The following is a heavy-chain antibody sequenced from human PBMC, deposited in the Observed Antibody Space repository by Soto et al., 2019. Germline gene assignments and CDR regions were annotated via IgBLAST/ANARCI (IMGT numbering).Heavy chain of an antibody. CDR2: IIPIFGTA. V-gene: IGHV1-69*06. J-gene: IGHJ6*02. CDR3: ARDYYGSGRNYYYGMDV. D-gene: IGHD3-10*01. CDR1: GGTFSSYA. Sequence: SVKVACKASGGTFSSYAISWVRQAPGQGLEWMGGIIPIFGTANYAQKFQGRVTITADKSTSTAYMELSSLRSEDTAVYYCARDYYGSGRNYYYGMDVWGQGTTVTVSS.